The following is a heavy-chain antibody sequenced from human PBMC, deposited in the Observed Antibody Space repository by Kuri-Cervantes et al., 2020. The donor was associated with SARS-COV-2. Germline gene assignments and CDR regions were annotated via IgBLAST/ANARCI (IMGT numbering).Heavy chain of an antibody. Sequence: SVKVSCKASGGTFSSYAISWVRQAPGQGFEWMGGIIPIFGIANYAQKFQGRVTITADESTSTAYMELSSLRSEDTAVYYCARDSGDWTPDGFDIWGQGTMVTVSS. D-gene: IGHD2-21*02. CDR3: ARDSGDWTPDGFDI. V-gene: IGHV1-69*13. CDR1: GGTFSSYA. J-gene: IGHJ3*02. CDR2: IIPIFGIA.